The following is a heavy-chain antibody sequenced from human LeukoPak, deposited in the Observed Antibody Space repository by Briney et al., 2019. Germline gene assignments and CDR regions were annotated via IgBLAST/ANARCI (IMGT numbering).Heavy chain of an antibody. J-gene: IGHJ5*02. CDR3: ARDGSRFGEFTNSNWFDP. D-gene: IGHD3-10*01. Sequence: ASVRVSCKASGYTFTSYDINWVRQATGQGLEWMGWMNPNSGNTGYAQKFQGRVTMTRNTSISTAYMELSSLRSEDTAVYYCARDGSRFGEFTNSNWFDPWGQGTLVTVSS. V-gene: IGHV1-8*01. CDR2: MNPNSGNT. CDR1: GYTFTSYD.